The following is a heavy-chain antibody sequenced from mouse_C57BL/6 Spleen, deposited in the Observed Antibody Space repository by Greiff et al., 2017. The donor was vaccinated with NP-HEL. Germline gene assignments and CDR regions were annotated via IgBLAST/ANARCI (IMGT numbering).Heavy chain of an antibody. V-gene: IGHV1-53*01. Sequence: QVQLQQPGTELVKPGASGYTFTSYWMHWVKQRPGQGLEWIGNINPSNGGTKYNEKFKSKATLTVYKSSSTAYMQLSSLTSEDSAVYYCARNDGYWYFDVWGTGTTVTVSS. J-gene: IGHJ1*03. CDR1: GYTFTSYW. CDR3: ARNDGYWYFDV. CDR2: INPSNGGT. D-gene: IGHD2-3*01.